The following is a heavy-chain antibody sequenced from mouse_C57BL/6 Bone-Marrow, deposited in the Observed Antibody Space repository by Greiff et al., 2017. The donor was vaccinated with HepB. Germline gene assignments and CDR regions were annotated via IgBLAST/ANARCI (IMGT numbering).Heavy chain of an antibody. CDR3: ARGGVGYYGSSSVAY. J-gene: IGHJ3*01. V-gene: IGHV5-4*03. CDR1: GFTFSSYA. CDR2: ISDGGSYT. D-gene: IGHD1-1*01. Sequence: EVKLQESGGGLVKPGGSLKLSCAASGFTFSSYAMSWVRQTPEKRLEWVATISDGGSYTYYLDNVKGRFTISRDNAKNNLYLQMSHLKSEDTAMYYCARGGVGYYGSSSVAYWGQGTLVTVSA.